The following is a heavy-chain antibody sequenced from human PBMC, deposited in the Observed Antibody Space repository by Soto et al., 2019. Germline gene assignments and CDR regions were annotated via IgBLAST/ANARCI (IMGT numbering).Heavy chain of an antibody. CDR2: IYYSGST. V-gene: IGHV4-31*03. CDR1: GGSISSGVYY. Sequence: LSLTCTVSGGSISSGVYYWSWIRQHPGKGLEWIGYIYYSGSTYYNPSLKSRVTISVDTSKNQFSLKLSSVTAADTAVYYCARAYYDNSGYPLGGMDVWGQGTMVTVSS. CDR3: ARAYYDNSGYPLGGMDV. J-gene: IGHJ6*02. D-gene: IGHD3-22*01.